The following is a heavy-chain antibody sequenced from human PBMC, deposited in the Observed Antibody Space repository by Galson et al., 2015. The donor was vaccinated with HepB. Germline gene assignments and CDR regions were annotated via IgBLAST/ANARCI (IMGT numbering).Heavy chain of an antibody. Sequence: CAISGDSVPSNSATWNWIRQSPSRGLEWLGRIYYRSKWYNDYAISVKSRITINPDSSKNQFSLQLNSVTPEDTAVYYCARGVPRVLDYWGQGTLVTVSS. D-gene: IGHD3-10*01. V-gene: IGHV6-1*01. J-gene: IGHJ4*02. CDR2: IYYRSKWYN. CDR3: ARGVPRVLDY. CDR1: GDSVPSNSAT.